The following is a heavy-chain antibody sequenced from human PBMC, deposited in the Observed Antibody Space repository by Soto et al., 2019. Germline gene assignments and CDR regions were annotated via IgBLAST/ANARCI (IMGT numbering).Heavy chain of an antibody. CDR2: ISGSGGST. D-gene: IGHD2-2*01. V-gene: IGHV3-23*01. Sequence: GGSLRLSCAASGFTFSSHAMRWVRQAPGKGLEWVSAISGSGGSTSYADSVKGRFTISRDNSKNTLYLQMNSLRAEDTAVYYCAKDGIGYRISTSCYSVDNWGQGTLVTVSS. CDR3: AKDGIGYRISTSCYSVDN. CDR1: GFTFSSHA. J-gene: IGHJ4*02.